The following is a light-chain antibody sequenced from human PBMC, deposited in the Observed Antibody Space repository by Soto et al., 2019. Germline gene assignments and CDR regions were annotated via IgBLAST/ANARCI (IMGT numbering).Light chain of an antibody. CDR3: MSYVGSNIFV. J-gene: IGLJ1*01. CDR1: SGDVGGYYY. CDR2: EVT. Sequence: QSVLTQPPSASGSPGQSVTISCTGTSGDVGGYYYVSWYQHHPGKVPKLIIHEVTKRPSGVPDRFSGSKSGNTASLTVSGLQAEDEADYYCMSYVGSNIFVFGTGTKVTVL. V-gene: IGLV2-8*01.